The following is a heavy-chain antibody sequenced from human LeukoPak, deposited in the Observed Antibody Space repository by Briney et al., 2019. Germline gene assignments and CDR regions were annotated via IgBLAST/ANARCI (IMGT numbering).Heavy chain of an antibody. CDR3: AKDDYYDTSGYRD. Sequence: GGSLRLSCAASGFTFSSYGMHWVRQAPAKGLELVAVISYDVGKKYYADSVKSRFTISRDNSKNTLYLQMNSLRAEDTAVYYCAKDDYYDTSGYRDWGQGTLVTVSS. D-gene: IGHD3-22*01. CDR2: ISYDVGKK. V-gene: IGHV3-30*18. J-gene: IGHJ4*02. CDR1: GFTFSSYG.